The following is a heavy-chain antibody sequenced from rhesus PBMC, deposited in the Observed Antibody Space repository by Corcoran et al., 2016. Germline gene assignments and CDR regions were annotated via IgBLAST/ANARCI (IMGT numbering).Heavy chain of an antibody. J-gene: IGHJ4*01. CDR3: AVGGQFDF. CDR1: GGSISGYYS. D-gene: IGHD6-37*01. V-gene: IGHV4-73*01. Sequence: QVKLQQWGEGLVKPSETLSLTCAVYGGSISGYYSWSWIRQPQGKGLEWIGYIYGNSASTNYNPSLKNRVTISKDTSKNQFSLKLSSVTAADTAVYYCAVGGQFDFWGQGVLVTVSS. CDR2: IYGNSAST.